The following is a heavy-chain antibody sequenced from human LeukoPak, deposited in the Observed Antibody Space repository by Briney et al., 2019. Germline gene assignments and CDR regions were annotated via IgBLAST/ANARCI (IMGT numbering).Heavy chain of an antibody. CDR2: IYYSGST. V-gene: IGHV4-59*08. D-gene: IGHD6-13*01. J-gene: IGHJ3*02. Sequence: SETLSLTCTVSGGSIRNYYWSWIRQPPGKGLEWIGYIYYSGSTKYNASLKSRVTISVNTSKNQFSLKLSSVTAADTAVYYCARHSITAGTEYAFDIWGQGTMVTVSS. CDR1: GGSIRNYY. CDR3: ARHSITAGTEYAFDI.